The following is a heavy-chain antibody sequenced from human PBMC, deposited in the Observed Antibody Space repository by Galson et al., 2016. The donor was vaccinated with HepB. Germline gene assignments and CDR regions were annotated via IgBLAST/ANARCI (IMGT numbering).Heavy chain of an antibody. J-gene: IGHJ4*02. D-gene: IGHD4-17*01. CDR1: GFTFSSYG. Sequence: SLRLSCAASGFTFSSYGMHWVRQAPGKGLEWVAVISYDGSNKYYADSVKGRFTMSRDNSKNTLYLQMNSLRAEDTAVYYCAKAGRYYGVDHFDYWGQGTLVTVSS. CDR2: ISYDGSNK. V-gene: IGHV3-30*18. CDR3: AKAGRYYGVDHFDY.